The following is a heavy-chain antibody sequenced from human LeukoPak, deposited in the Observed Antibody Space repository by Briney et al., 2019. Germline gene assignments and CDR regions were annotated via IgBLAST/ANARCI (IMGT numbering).Heavy chain of an antibody. Sequence: SVKVSCKASGGTFSSYAISWVRQAPGQGLEWMGGIIPIFGTANYAQKFQGRVTITADKSTSTAYMELSSLRSEDTAVYYCAREQQLAMGSRYYYYGMDVWGKGTTVTVSS. CDR1: GGTFSSYA. D-gene: IGHD6-13*01. V-gene: IGHV1-69*06. J-gene: IGHJ6*04. CDR3: AREQQLAMGSRYYYYGMDV. CDR2: IIPIFGTA.